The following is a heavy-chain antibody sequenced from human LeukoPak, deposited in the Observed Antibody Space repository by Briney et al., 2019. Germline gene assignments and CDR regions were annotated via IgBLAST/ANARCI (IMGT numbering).Heavy chain of an antibody. CDR3: ARRNTGDASIDF. Sequence: SETLSLTCSVSGGSIIGHWWSWIRQPPGKGLEWIGDVFYSGSNNYNPSLKSRLTISLDTSKNQFSLNLRSVTATDTAMYYCARRNTGDASIDFWGQGTLVTASS. D-gene: IGHD2-21*02. CDR2: VFYSGSN. V-gene: IGHV4-59*08. J-gene: IGHJ4*02. CDR1: GGSIIGHW.